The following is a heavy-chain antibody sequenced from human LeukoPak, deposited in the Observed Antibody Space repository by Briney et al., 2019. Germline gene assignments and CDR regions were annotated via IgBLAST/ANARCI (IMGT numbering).Heavy chain of an antibody. Sequence: PSETLSLTCTVSGGSLSSYYWSWIRQAPGKALEWIGYIYYSGSTNYNPSLKSRVTISVDTSKNQFSLKLSSVTAADTAVYYCARDTSSSGRPFDYWGQGTLVTVSS. CDR1: GGSLSSYY. CDR2: IYYSGST. J-gene: IGHJ4*02. V-gene: IGHV4-59*01. CDR3: ARDTSSSGRPFDY. D-gene: IGHD3-22*01.